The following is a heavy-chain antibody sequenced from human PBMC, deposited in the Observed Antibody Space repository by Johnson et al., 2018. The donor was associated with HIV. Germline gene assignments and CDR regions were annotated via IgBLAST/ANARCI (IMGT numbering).Heavy chain of an antibody. J-gene: IGHJ3*02. V-gene: IGHV3-66*01. CDR1: GFTVSSNY. CDR3: ATGFGPAFEM. Sequence: VQLVESGGGLVQPGGSLRLSCAASGFTVSSNYMSWVRQAPGRGLEWVSLIRDGGLTFYADSVKGRFTISRDTSTNSLYLQMNSLKTEDTAVYYCATGFGPAFEMWGQGTMVTVSS. CDR2: IRDGGLT. D-gene: IGHD3-16*01.